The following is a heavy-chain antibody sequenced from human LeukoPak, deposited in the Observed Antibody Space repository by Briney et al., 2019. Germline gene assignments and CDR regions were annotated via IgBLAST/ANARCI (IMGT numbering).Heavy chain of an antibody. V-gene: IGHV3-66*04. CDR1: GFTVGSNY. CDR2: IYPGGTT. Sequence: GGSLRLSCAASGFTVGSNYMGWVCQAPGEGLGWVSVIYPGGTTYYPDSVKGRFTISRDNSKNTLFLQMDSLRPRVTAGYFWAGQAVAYFDPWGQETLVSVPS. J-gene: IGHJ4*02. D-gene: IGHD5-12*01. CDR3: AGQAVAYFDP.